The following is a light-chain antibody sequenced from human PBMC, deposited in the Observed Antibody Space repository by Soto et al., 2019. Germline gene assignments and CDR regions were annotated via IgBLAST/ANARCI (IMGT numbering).Light chain of an antibody. Sequence: EIVLTQSPGTLSLSPGERATLSCSASQSVSSSYLAWYQQKTGQAPRLLIYGASSRATGIPDRFSGSGSGTDFTLTISRLEPEDFAVYYCQQYGSSPGTFGQGTKVEIK. CDR1: QSVSSSY. J-gene: IGKJ1*01. CDR3: QQYGSSPGT. CDR2: GAS. V-gene: IGKV3-20*01.